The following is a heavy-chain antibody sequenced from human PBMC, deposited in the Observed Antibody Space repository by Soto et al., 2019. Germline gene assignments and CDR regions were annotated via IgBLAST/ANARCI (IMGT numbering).Heavy chain of an antibody. V-gene: IGHV4-59*08. Sequence: TLSLTCTVSGGSISSYYWSWIRQPPGKGLEWIGYIYYSGSTNYNPSFKSRVTISVDTSKNQFSLRLNSVTAADTAVYYCARQSPYGGNAVFYLDYWGRGTLVTVSS. J-gene: IGHJ4*02. CDR2: IYYSGST. CDR3: ARQSPYGGNAVFYLDY. D-gene: IGHD4-17*01. CDR1: GGSISSYY.